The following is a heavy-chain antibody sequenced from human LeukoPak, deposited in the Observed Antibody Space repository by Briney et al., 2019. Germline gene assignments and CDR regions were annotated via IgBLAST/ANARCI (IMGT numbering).Heavy chain of an antibody. Sequence: ASVKVSCKASGYTFTGYYMHWVRQAPGQGLEWMVWINPNSGGTNFAQKFQGRVTMTRDTSISTAYMELSRLRSDDTAVYYCARGLIWFGELSFDYWGQGTLVTVSS. J-gene: IGHJ4*02. D-gene: IGHD3-10*01. V-gene: IGHV1-2*02. CDR1: GYTFTGYY. CDR3: ARGLIWFGELSFDY. CDR2: INPNSGGT.